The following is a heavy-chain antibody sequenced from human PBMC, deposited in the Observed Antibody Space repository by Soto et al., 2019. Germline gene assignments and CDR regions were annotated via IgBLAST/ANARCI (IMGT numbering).Heavy chain of an antibody. CDR3: AKDIGYDFWSGYPYFDY. V-gene: IGHV3-9*01. CDR2: ISLNSGSI. J-gene: IGHJ4*02. Sequence: GGSLRLSCAASGFTFDDYAIHWVRQAPGKGLEWASGISLNSGSIGYADSVKGRFTISRDNAKNSLYLQMNSLRAEDTALYYCAKDIGYDFWSGYPYFDYWGQGTLVTVSS. D-gene: IGHD3-3*01. CDR1: GFTFDDYA.